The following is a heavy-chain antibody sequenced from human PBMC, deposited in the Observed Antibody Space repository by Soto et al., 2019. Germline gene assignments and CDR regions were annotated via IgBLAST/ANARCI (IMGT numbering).Heavy chain of an antibody. CDR1: GYTFTSYG. D-gene: IGHD2-2*01. Sequence: ASVKVSCKASGYTFTSYGISWVRQAPGQGLEWMGWISAYNGNTNYAQKLQGRVTMTTDTSTSTAYMELRSLRSDDTAVYYCARVSLRLGYSSSTSCPARTYYYYYYGTDVWGKGTTVTVSS. J-gene: IGHJ6*04. V-gene: IGHV1-18*01. CDR2: ISAYNGNT. CDR3: ARVSLRLGYSSSTSCPARTYYYYYYGTDV.